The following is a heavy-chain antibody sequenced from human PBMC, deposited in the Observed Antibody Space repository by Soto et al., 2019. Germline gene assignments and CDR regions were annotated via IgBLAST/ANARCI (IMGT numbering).Heavy chain of an antibody. Sequence: EVQLVESGGGLVQPGGSLRLSCAASGFTFSSYSMNWVRQAPGKGLEWVSYISSSSSTIYYADSVKGRFTISRDNAKNALYLQMNSLRDEDTAVYDCARDHYDILTVYSKSAGPLDYWGQGTLVTVSS. CDR2: ISSSSSTI. CDR1: GFTFSSYS. D-gene: IGHD3-9*01. V-gene: IGHV3-48*02. J-gene: IGHJ4*02. CDR3: ARDHYDILTVYSKSAGPLDY.